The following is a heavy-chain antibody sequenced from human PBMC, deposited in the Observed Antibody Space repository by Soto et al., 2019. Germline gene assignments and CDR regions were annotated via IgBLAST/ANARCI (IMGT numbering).Heavy chain of an antibody. V-gene: IGHV1-18*01. J-gene: IGHJ5*02. D-gene: IGHD4-17*01. Sequence: ASVKVSCKASGYTFTTHGISWVRQAPGQGLEWMGWVSGDNGHTNYAQSLQGRVTVTTDTSMSTAYMELSSLRSDDTSVYYCERGIKDGGYSRWFDPWGPGTLVTVSS. CDR1: GYTFTTHG. CDR2: VSGDNGHT. CDR3: ERGIKDGGYSRWFDP.